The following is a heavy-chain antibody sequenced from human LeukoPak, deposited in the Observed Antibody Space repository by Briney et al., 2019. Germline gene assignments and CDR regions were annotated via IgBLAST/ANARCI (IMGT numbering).Heavy chain of an antibody. CDR3: AKDEGIERYFDY. CDR1: GFTFSSCG. J-gene: IGHJ4*02. Sequence: PGGSLRLSCAASGFTFSSCGMTWVRHAPGKALEWVSAISDTSYHTYYADTEEPLFTISRHNPKNTLSLQMNSQRREHGTVYHCAKDEGIERYFDYWGQGTLVTVSS. V-gene: IGHV3-23*01. CDR2: ISDTSYHT.